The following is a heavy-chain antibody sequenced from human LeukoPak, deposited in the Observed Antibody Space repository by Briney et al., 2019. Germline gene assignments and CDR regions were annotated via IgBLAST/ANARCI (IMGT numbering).Heavy chain of an antibody. J-gene: IGHJ6*02. D-gene: IGHD3-3*01. Sequence: GGSLRLSCAASGFTFSSYWMSWVRQAPGKGLEWVANIKQDGSEKYYVDSVKGRFTISRDNAKNSLYLQMNSLRAEDTAVYYCARDSPHRTIFGVVTDYYYYGMDVWGQGTTVTVSS. CDR1: GFTFSSYW. CDR3: ARDSPHRTIFGVVTDYYYYGMDV. V-gene: IGHV3-7*01. CDR2: IKQDGSEK.